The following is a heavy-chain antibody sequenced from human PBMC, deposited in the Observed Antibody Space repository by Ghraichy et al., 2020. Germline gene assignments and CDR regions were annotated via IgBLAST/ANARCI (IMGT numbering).Heavy chain of an antibody. D-gene: IGHD3-10*01. J-gene: IGHJ4*02. CDR1: GFTFNTYG. CDR2: IWYDGTNK. Sequence: SCATSGFTFNTYGMHWVRQAPGKGLEWVGIIWYDGTNKYYGDSVKGRFTISRDNSKNTLYLQMSSLRVEDTAVYYCARDRDGSYGYFDYWGQGVVVTVSS. V-gene: IGHV3-33*01. CDR3: ARDRDGSYGYFDY.